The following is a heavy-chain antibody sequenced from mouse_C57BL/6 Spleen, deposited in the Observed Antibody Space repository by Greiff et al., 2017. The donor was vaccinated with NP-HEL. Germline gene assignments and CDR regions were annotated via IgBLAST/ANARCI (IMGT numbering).Heavy chain of an antibody. CDR2: IDPETGGT. D-gene: IGHD1-1*01. V-gene: IGHV1-15*01. CDR1: GYTFTDYE. Sequence: QVQLQQSGAELVRPGASVTLSCKASGYTFTDYEMHWVKQTPVHGLEWIGAIDPETGGTAYNQKFKGKAILTADKSSSTAYMELRSLTSEDSAVYYCTCDYYYGSSRYFDVWGTGTTVTVSS. J-gene: IGHJ1*03. CDR3: TCDYYYGSSRYFDV.